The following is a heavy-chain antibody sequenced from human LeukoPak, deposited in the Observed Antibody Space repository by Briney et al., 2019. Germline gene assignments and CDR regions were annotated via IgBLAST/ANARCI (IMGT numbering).Heavy chain of an antibody. CDR3: ARGHPGGAYYNKWWLDP. CDR2: INHSGST. D-gene: IGHD4-11*01. Sequence: SETLSLTCAVYGGSFSGYYWSWIRQPPGKGLEWIGEINHSGSTNYNPSLTSRVTISVDTSKNQFSLKLSSVTAADTAVYYCARGHPGGAYYNKWWLDPWGQGTLVTVSS. V-gene: IGHV4-34*01. CDR1: GGSFSGYY. J-gene: IGHJ5*02.